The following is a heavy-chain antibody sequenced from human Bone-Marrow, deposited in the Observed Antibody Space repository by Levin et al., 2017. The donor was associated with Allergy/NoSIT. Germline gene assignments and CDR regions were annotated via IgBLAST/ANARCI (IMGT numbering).Heavy chain of an antibody. V-gene: IGHV3-48*02. D-gene: IGHD6-13*01. CDR3: ARGRGDSSSWFNYYYYYGMDV. J-gene: IGHJ6*02. Sequence: GGSLRLSCAASGFTFSSYSMNWVRQAPGKGLEWVSYISSSSSTIYYADSVKGRFTISRDNAKNSLYLQMNSLRDEDTAVYYCARGRGDSSSWFNYYYYYGMDVWGQGTTVTVSS. CDR1: GFTFSSYS. CDR2: ISSSSSTI.